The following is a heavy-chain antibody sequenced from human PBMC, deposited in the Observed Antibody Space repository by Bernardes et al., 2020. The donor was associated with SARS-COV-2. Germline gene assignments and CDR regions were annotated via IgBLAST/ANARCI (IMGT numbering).Heavy chain of an antibody. CDR3: AGGRSGKNGYPKPGDY. D-gene: IGHD5-12*01. J-gene: IGHJ4*02. Sequence: SETLSLTCAVYGGSFSGYYWNWIRQPPGKGLEWIGELNHSGSTNYNPSLKSRVTISVDTSKNQFPLELTSATAADTAVYYWAGGRSGKNGYPKPGDYWGQGTLVTVSS. CDR1: GGSFSGYY. V-gene: IGHV4-34*01. CDR2: LNHSGST.